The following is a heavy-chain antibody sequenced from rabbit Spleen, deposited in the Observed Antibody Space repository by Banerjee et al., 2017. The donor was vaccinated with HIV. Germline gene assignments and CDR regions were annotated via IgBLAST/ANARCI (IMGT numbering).Heavy chain of an antibody. Sequence: QSLEESGGDLVKPGASLTLTCTASGVSFSGDSYMCWVRQAPGKGLEWIACIDAGSSGFTYHASWAKGRFTISKTSSTTVTLQATSLAAADTATYFCARDTSSSFSSYGMDLWGQGTLVTVS. D-gene: IGHD1-1*01. J-gene: IGHJ6*01. CDR2: IDAGSSGFT. V-gene: IGHV1S40*01. CDR3: ARDTSSSFSSYGMDL. CDR1: GVSFSGDSY.